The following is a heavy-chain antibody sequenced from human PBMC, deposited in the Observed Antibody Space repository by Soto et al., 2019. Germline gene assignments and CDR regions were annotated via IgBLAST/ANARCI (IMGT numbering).Heavy chain of an antibody. CDR2: IYYSGST. V-gene: IGHV4-31*03. CDR1: GGSISSSSYY. Sequence: SETLSLTCTVSGGSISSSSYYWGWIRQHPGKGLEWIGYIYYSGSTYYNPSLKSRVTISVDTSKNQFSLKLSSVTAADTAVYYCARGGFSGYDFDYWGQGTLVTVSS. J-gene: IGHJ4*02. D-gene: IGHD5-12*01. CDR3: ARGGFSGYDFDY.